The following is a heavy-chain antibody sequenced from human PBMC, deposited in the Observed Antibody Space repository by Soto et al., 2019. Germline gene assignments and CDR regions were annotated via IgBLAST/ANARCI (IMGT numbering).Heavy chain of an antibody. CDR1: GGTFSSYT. Sequence: QVQLVQSGAEVKKPGSSVKVSCKASGGTFSSYTISWVRQAPGQGLEWMGRIIPILGIANYAQKFQGRVTITADKSTSTAYMELSSLRSEDTAVYYCARVPWSQRRDDNCFDYWGQGTLVTVSS. D-gene: IGHD3-9*01. CDR2: IIPILGIA. CDR3: ARVPWSQRRDDNCFDY. V-gene: IGHV1-69*02. J-gene: IGHJ4*02.